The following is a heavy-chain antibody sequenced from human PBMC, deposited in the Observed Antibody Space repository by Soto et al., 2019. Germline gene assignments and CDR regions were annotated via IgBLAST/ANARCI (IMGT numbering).Heavy chain of an antibody. V-gene: IGHV3-23*01. CDR1: GFTFISYA. CDR3: AKDPYYYDTSEMDV. J-gene: IGHJ6*02. CDR2: IGGSGGST. D-gene: IGHD3-22*01. Sequence: PGGSLRLSCASSGFTFISYAMSWVRQAPGKGLEWVSAIGGSGGSTYYADSVKGRFTISRDNSKNTLFLQMNSLRAEDTAVYYCAKDPYYYDTSEMDVWGQGTTVTVSS.